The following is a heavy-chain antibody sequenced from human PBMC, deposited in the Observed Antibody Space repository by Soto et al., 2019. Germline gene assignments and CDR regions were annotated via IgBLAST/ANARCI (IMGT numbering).Heavy chain of an antibody. Sequence: GASVKVSCKASGGTFSSYAISWVRQAPGQGLEWMGGIIPIFGTANYAQKFQGRVTITADKSTSTAYTELSSLRSEDTAVYYCAANRMGATPYYYYGMDVWGQGTTVTVSS. CDR3: AANRMGATPYYYYGMDV. CDR2: IIPIFGTA. J-gene: IGHJ6*02. D-gene: IGHD1-26*01. CDR1: GGTFSSYA. V-gene: IGHV1-69*06.